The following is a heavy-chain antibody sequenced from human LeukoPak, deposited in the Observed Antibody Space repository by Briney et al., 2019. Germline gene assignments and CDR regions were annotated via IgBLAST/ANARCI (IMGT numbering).Heavy chain of an antibody. CDR2: FDPEDGET. CDR3: ARVTTVALDY. J-gene: IGHJ4*02. D-gene: IGHD6-19*01. Sequence: ASVKVSCKVSGYTLTELSMHWVRQAPGKGLEWMGGFDPEDGETIYAQKFQGRVTMTTDTSTSTAYMELRSLRSDDTAVYYCARVTTVALDYWGQGTLVTVSS. V-gene: IGHV1-24*01. CDR1: GYTLTELS.